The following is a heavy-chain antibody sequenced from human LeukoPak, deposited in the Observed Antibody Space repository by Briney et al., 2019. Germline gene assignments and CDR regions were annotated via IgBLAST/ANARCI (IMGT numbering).Heavy chain of an antibody. V-gene: IGHV3-53*01. CDR1: GFNVSNNY. Sequence: GGSLRLSCAASGFNVSNNYMNWVRQAPGKGLEWVSIIYSGGSTYYADSVKGRFTISRDNSKNILYLQMNSLRTEDTAVYYCARGPGDYTGNSGYFDYWGQGTLVTVSS. D-gene: IGHD1-26*01. CDR2: IYSGGST. CDR3: ARGPGDYTGNSGYFDY. J-gene: IGHJ4*02.